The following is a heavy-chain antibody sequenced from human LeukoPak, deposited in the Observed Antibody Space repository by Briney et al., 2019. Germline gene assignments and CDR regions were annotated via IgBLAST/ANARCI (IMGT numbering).Heavy chain of an antibody. V-gene: IGHV1-2*06. CDR1: GYTFTGYY. CDR3: ARDHEYYDSSGYYFGY. CDR2: INPNSGGT. D-gene: IGHD3-22*01. J-gene: IGHJ4*02. Sequence: ASVKVSCKASGYTFTGYYMHWVRQAPGQGLEWMGRINPNSGGTNYAQKFQGRVTMTRDTSIGTAYMELSRLRSDDTAVYYCARDHEYYDSSGYYFGYWGQGTLVTVSS.